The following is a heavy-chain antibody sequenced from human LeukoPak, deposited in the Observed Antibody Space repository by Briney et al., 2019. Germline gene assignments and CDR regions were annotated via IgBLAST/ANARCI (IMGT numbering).Heavy chain of an antibody. J-gene: IGHJ3*02. CDR1: GSSISSYY. D-gene: IGHD6-13*01. CDR3: ARASNSRAWQQLADDAFDI. V-gene: IGHV4-4*07. CDR2: IYTSGST. Sequence: SETLSLTCTVSGSSISSYYWSWIRQPAGKGLEWIGRIYTSGSTNYNPSLKSRVTMSVDTSKNQFSLKLSSVTAADTAVYYCARASNSRAWQQLADDAFDIWGQGTMVTVSS.